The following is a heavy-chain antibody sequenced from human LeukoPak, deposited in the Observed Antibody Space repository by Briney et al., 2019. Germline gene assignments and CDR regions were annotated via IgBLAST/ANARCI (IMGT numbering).Heavy chain of an antibody. V-gene: IGHV3-7*01. CDR3: AIDLFSCSSTSCYVY. CDR1: GFTFSSSW. Sequence: GGSLRLSCAASGFTFSSSWMSWVRQAPGKGLEWVASIIQDGSAQYYVDSVKGRFTISRDNADNSLYLQMNSLRAEDTAVYYCAIDLFSCSSTSCYVYWGRGTLVTVSS. D-gene: IGHD2-2*01. CDR2: IIQDGSAQ. J-gene: IGHJ4*02.